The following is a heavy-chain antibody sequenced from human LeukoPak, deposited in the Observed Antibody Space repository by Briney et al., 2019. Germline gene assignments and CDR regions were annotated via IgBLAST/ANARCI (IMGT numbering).Heavy chain of an antibody. V-gene: IGHV3-23*01. CDR3: AKEEGVTMIVVVITEFDY. D-gene: IGHD3-22*01. J-gene: IGHJ4*02. CDR1: GFTFSSYA. Sequence: QPGGSLRLSCAASGFTFSSYAMSWVRQAPGKGLEWVSAISGSGGSTYYADSVKGRFTLSRDNSKNTLYLQMNSLRAEDTAVYYCAKEEGVTMIVVVITEFDYWGQGTLVTVSS. CDR2: ISGSGGST.